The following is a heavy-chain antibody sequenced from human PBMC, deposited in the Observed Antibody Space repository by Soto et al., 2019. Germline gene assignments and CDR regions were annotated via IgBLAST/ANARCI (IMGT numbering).Heavy chain of an antibody. CDR1: GDTLTELS. V-gene: IGHV1-24*01. D-gene: IGHD3-3*01. J-gene: IGHJ6*02. CDR3: ATARITIFGKTGDYYYYGMDV. CDR2: FDPEDGET. Sequence: XSVKASFKVSGDTLTELSLHWVRQPPGKGLELLGGFDPEDGETIYAQKFQGRVTKTEDTSTDTAYMELSSMRSEDKAVYYCATARITIFGKTGDYYYYGMDVWGQGTTLTVSS.